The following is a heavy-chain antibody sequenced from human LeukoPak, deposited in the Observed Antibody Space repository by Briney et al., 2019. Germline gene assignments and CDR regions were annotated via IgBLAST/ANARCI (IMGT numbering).Heavy chain of an antibody. CDR3: ARKYCSSTTCQFDS. Sequence: PGGSLRLSCAVSGFTITSYEMNSVRQAPGKGLQWVSDISSSGTTIYYADSVKGRFTISRDNAKHSPYLQMNSLRAEDTAVYYCARKYCSSTTCQFDSWGQGTLVTVSS. CDR1: GFTITSYE. D-gene: IGHD2-2*01. CDR2: ISSSGTTI. V-gene: IGHV3-48*03. J-gene: IGHJ4*02.